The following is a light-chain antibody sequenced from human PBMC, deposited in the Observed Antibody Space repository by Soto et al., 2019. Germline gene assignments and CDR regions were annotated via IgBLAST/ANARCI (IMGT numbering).Light chain of an antibody. CDR3: QQRTNWPPT. CDR1: QSVRND. Sequence: EIVLTQSPATLSLSPGERATLSCRASQSVRNDLVWYHQKPGQAPRVLIYSASNRATGIPARFSGSGSGTDLTLTISSLEPEDLAVYYCQQRTNWPPTFGGGTKVEMK. CDR2: SAS. V-gene: IGKV3-11*01. J-gene: IGKJ4*01.